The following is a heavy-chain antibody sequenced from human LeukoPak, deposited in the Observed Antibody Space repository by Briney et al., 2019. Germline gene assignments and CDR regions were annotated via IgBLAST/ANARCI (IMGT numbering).Heavy chain of an antibody. J-gene: IGHJ4*02. CDR1: GFTFSSYG. CDR3: ARPLRFLEWLFDY. V-gene: IGHV3-30*02. Sequence: GGSPRLSCAASGFTFSSYGMHWVRQAPGKGLEWVAFIRYDGSNKYYADSVKGRFTISRDNSKNTLYLQMNSLRAEDTAVYYCARPLRFLEWLFDYWGQGTLVTVSS. CDR2: IRYDGSNK. D-gene: IGHD3-3*01.